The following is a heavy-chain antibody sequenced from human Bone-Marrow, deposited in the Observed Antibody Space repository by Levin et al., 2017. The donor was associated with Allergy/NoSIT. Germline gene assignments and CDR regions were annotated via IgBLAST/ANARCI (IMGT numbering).Heavy chain of an antibody. V-gene: IGHV3-7*01. J-gene: IGHJ4*02. CDR2: IKQDGSEK. D-gene: IGHD6-13*01. Sequence: RGESLKISCAASGLTFSSYWMSWVRQAPGKGLEWVANIKQDGSEKYYVDSVKGRFTISRDNAKKSLFLQMNSLRAEDTAVYYCAREVRASAGTDYWGQGTLVTVSS. CDR1: GLTFSSYW. CDR3: AREVRASAGTDY.